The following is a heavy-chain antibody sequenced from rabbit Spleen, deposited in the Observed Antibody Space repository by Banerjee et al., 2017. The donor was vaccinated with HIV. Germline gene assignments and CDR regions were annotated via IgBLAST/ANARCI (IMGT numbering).Heavy chain of an antibody. CDR3: ARDAGTSFSTYGMDL. CDR1: GFSFSSSYW. D-gene: IGHD8-1*01. Sequence: QSLEESGGDLVKPGASLTLTCTASGFSFSSSYWICWVRQAPGKGLEWIACIYADGSGSTYYASWAKGRFTISKTSSTTVTLQMTSLTAADTATYFCARDAGTSFSTYGMDLWGQGTLVTVS. CDR2: IYADGSGST. J-gene: IGHJ6*01. V-gene: IGHV1S40*01.